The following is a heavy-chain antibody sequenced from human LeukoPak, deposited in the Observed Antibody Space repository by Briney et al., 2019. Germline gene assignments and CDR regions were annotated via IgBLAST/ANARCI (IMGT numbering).Heavy chain of an antibody. J-gene: IGHJ4*02. Sequence: SETLSLTCAVYGGSFSGYYWSWIRQPPGKGLEWIGGINHSGSTNYNPSLKSRVTISVDTSKNQFSLKLSSVTAADTAVYYCARAEPDYGDYYFDYWGQGTLVTVSS. V-gene: IGHV4-34*01. CDR1: GGSFSGYY. D-gene: IGHD4-17*01. CDR3: ARAEPDYGDYYFDY. CDR2: INHSGST.